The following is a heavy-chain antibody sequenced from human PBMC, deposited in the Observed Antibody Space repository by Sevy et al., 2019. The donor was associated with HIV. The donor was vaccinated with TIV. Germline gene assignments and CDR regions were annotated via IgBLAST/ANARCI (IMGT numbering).Heavy chain of an antibody. CDR3: ARLAIFGVVGGYGMDV. V-gene: IGHV4-39*01. Sequence: SETLSLTCTVSGGSISSSSYYWGWIRQPPGKGLEWIGSIYYSGSTYYNPSLKSRVTISVDTSKNQFSLKLSSVTAADTAVYYCARLAIFGVVGGYGMDVWGQWTTVTVSS. J-gene: IGHJ6*02. D-gene: IGHD3-3*01. CDR2: IYYSGST. CDR1: GGSISSSSYY.